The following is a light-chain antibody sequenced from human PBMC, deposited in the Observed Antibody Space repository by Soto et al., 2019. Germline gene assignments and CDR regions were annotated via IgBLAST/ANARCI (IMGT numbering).Light chain of an antibody. CDR1: QDISGY. CDR2: AAS. CDR3: QQADSFPYT. Sequence: DIQMTQSPSSVSASVGDRVTITCRASQDISGYLAWYQQKPGKAPKLLIYAASSLQSGVPARFSGRGFGTDFTLTITSLQPEDFASYYCQQADSFPYTFGQGTKLEIK. V-gene: IGKV1-12*01. J-gene: IGKJ2*01.